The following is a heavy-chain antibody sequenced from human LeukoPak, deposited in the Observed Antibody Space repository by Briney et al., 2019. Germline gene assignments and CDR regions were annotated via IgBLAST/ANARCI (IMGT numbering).Heavy chain of an antibody. CDR2: ISRDSSYI. V-gene: IGHV3-21*01. Sequence: PGGSLRLSCAASGFIFSSSAMEWVRQAPGKGLEWVSSISRDSSYIYYADSVKGRFTIARDSAKNSLYLQMNSLTAEDTAVHYCARLHCSTTSCYGKYYFDYWGQGTLVTVSS. CDR1: GFIFSSSA. D-gene: IGHD2-2*01. CDR3: ARLHCSTTSCYGKYYFDY. J-gene: IGHJ4*02.